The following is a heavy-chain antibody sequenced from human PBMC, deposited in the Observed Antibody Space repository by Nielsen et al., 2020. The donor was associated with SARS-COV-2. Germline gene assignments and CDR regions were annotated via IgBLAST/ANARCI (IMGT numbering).Heavy chain of an antibody. CDR2: VSASGGST. CDR1: GFTFNIYA. CDR3: AKGGVARGDALDL. D-gene: IGHD3-10*01. Sequence: GGSLRLSCAASGFTFNIYAMAWVRRAPGRGLQWVTGVSASGGSTYYTDSVKGRFSISRDNSKNTLFLQMHSLRVEDTALYYCAKGGVARGDALDLWGQGTMVTVSS. J-gene: IGHJ3*01. V-gene: IGHV3-23*01.